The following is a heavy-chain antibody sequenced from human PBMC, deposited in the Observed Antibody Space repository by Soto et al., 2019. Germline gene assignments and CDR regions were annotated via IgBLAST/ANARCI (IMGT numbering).Heavy chain of an antibody. D-gene: IGHD2-21*02. CDR1: GGSISSGDYY. Sequence: QVQLQESGPGLVKPSQTLSLTCTVSGGSISSGDYYWSWIRQSPGKGLEWIGYTHNSGITLYNPSVKSRATISVGTPKNRVSLGLTSVTASDTAVLYCATDVVMTAIGMGWFDPWGQGTLVTVSS. V-gene: IGHV4-30-4*01. CDR3: ATDVVMTAIGMGWFDP. J-gene: IGHJ5*02. CDR2: THNSGIT.